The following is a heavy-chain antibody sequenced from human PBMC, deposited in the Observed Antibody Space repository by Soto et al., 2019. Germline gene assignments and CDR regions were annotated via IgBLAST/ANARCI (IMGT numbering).Heavy chain of an antibody. J-gene: IGHJ5*02. CDR1: GYTFTGYF. V-gene: IGHV1-2*02. D-gene: IGHD2-15*01. Sequence: QVQLVQSGAEVKKPGASVKVSCMASGYTFTGYFIHWVREVPGQGLEYMGWINPNTGGTDYAQKFQGRVTMPRDTSISTVVMEMKRLTSDDTAVYYCARAASWAARDWFDPWGQGTLVTVSS. CDR2: INPNTGGT. CDR3: ARAASWAARDWFDP.